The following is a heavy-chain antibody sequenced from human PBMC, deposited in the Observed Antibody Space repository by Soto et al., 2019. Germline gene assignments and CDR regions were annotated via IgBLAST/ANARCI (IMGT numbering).Heavy chain of an antibody. CDR3: ARDFEVGTFDY. CDR1: GFSFSDYG. V-gene: IGHV3-20*04. D-gene: IGHD2-2*01. CDR2: VNWNGGNI. Sequence: EVRLVESGGALVRPGGSLRLFCAASGFSFSDYGMTWVRQAPGKGLEWVSGVNWNGGNILKADSVRGRFTISRDNTKNSLSPQMNILRAEDTGFYYCARDFEVGTFDYWGQGALVTVSS. J-gene: IGHJ4*02.